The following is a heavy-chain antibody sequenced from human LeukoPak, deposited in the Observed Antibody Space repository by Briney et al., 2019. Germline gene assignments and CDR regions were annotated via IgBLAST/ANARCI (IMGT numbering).Heavy chain of an antibody. CDR1: GDSIDSYY. D-gene: IGHD1-26*01. J-gene: IGHJ4*02. Sequence: LETLSLTCTVSGDSIDSYYWSWIRQPPGEGLQWIGYVFYSGPTNYDASLKRRVAISVDRSKNQFSLKLTSVSAADTAVYYCAGRSARYFDSWGQGTPVTVSS. V-gene: IGHV4-59*01. CDR2: VFYSGPT. CDR3: AGRSARYFDS.